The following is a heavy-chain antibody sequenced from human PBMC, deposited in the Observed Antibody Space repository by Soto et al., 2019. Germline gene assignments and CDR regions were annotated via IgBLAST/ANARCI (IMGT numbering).Heavy chain of an antibody. D-gene: IGHD2-2*01. J-gene: IGHJ4*02. CDR2: MSGSGGYT. Sequence: EVQLLESGGGLVQPGGSLRLSCAASGFTFSSYAMSWVRQAPGKGLEWVSTMSGSGGYTYYADSVEGRFAISRDNSKNTLYLQMADLRAEDTAVYYCATFRFCTSTSCYGREGGFWGQGTLVTVSS. CDR1: GFTFSSYA. V-gene: IGHV3-23*01. CDR3: ATFRFCTSTSCYGREGGF.